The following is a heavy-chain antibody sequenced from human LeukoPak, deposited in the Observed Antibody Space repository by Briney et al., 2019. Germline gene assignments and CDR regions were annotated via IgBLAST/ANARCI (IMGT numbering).Heavy chain of an antibody. D-gene: IGHD6-19*01. V-gene: IGHV4-34*01. CDR2: INHSGST. J-gene: IGHJ4*02. CDR3: ASFALAGMDY. Sequence: PSETLSLTCAVDGGSFSDYYWSWIRQPPGKGLEWIGEINHSGSTDYNPSLKSRVTISVDTSKNQFSLKLSSVTAADTAVYYCASFALAGMDYWGQGTLVTVSS. CDR1: GGSFSDYY.